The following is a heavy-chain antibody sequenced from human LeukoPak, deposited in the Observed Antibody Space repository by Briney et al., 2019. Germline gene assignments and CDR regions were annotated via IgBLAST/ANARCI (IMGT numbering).Heavy chain of an antibody. D-gene: IGHD3-22*01. CDR2: IKEDGSEK. J-gene: IGHJ4*02. CDR1: GFTFSSYW. V-gene: IGHV3-7*01. CDR3: ARSYYDSSGYYPGSFDY. Sequence: GGSLRLSCAASGFTFSSYWMSWVRQAPGKGLEWVANIKEDGSEKYYVDPLKGRFTISRDNAKNSLFLQMNSLRAEDTAVYYCARSYYDSSGYYPGSFDYWGQGTLVTVSS.